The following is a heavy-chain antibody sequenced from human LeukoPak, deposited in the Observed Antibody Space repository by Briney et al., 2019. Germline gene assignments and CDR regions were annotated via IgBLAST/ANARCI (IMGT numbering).Heavy chain of an antibody. CDR2: IYPGDSDT. J-gene: IGHJ4*02. CDR3: ARSSSAYHSTFDF. D-gene: IGHD5-12*01. V-gene: IGHV5-51*01. Sequence: GASLKISFKGSGYRFTTYWIGWVRRMPGKGLGWMGIIYPGDSDTRYSPSFQGQVTISADKSISTAYLQWSSLKASDTAMYYCARSSSAYHSTFDFWGQGTLVTVSS. CDR1: GYRFTTYW.